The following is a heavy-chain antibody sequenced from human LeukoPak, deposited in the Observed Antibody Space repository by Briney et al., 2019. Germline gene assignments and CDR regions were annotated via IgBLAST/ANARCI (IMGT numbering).Heavy chain of an antibody. CDR2: IYTSGST. J-gene: IGHJ4*02. D-gene: IGHD1-26*01. Sequence: SETLSLTCTVSGGSISSYYWSWIRQPPGKGLEWIGYIYTSGSTNYNPSLKGRVTISVDTSKNQFSLKLSSVTAADTAVYYCARHGVSGSSSGGFDYWGQGTLVTVSS. CDR3: ARHGVSGSSSGGFDY. V-gene: IGHV4-4*09. CDR1: GGSISSYY.